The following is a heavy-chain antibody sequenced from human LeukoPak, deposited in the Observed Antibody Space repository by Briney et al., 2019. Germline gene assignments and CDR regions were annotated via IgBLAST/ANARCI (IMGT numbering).Heavy chain of an antibody. CDR1: GGSIGTYY. V-gene: IGHV4-59*08. CDR3: ARSPGLGYSGGSCHFDY. J-gene: IGHJ4*02. D-gene: IGHD2-15*01. CDR2: IYHTGTT. Sequence: SETLSLTCSVSGGSIGTYYWSWIRQPPGKGLEYLGYIYHTGTTSYNPSLKSRVTISVDTSKNQFSLRLSSVTAADTALYYSARSPGLGYSGGSCHFDYWGQGILVTVSS.